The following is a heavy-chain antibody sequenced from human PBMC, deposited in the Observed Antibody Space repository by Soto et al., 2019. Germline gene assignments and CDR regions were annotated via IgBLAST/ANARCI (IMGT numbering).Heavy chain of an antibody. Sequence: GASVKVSCKASGGTFSSYAISWVRQAPGQGLEWMGGIIPIFGTANYAQKFQGRVTITADESTSTAYMELSSLRSEDTAVYYCARGWDYYDSSGITFDYWGQGTLVTVSS. J-gene: IGHJ4*02. CDR3: ARGWDYYDSSGITFDY. V-gene: IGHV1-69*13. CDR1: GGTFSSYA. CDR2: IIPIFGTA. D-gene: IGHD3-22*01.